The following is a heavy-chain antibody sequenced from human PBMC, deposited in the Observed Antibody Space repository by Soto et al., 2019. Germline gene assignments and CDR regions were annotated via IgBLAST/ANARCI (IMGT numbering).Heavy chain of an antibody. J-gene: IGHJ4*02. CDR1: GFTFSSYA. V-gene: IGHV3-23*01. Sequence: PGGSLRLSCAASGFTFSSYAMSWVRQAPGKGLEWVSAISGSGGSTYYADSVKGRFTISVDKSISTAYLQWSSLKASDTAMYYCARLTTQYYFDNWGQGTLVTVSS. D-gene: IGHD4-4*01. CDR3: ARLTTQYYFDN. CDR2: ISGSGGST.